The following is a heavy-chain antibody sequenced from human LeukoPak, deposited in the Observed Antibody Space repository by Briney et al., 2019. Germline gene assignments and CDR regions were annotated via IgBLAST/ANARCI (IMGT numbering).Heavy chain of an antibody. V-gene: IGHV3-23*01. D-gene: IGHD6-19*01. CDR1: GFSLSTYG. Sequence: PGGSLRLSCAASGFSLSTYGVSWVRQPPGKGLEWVSGITGTGGSTYYADSVKGRFTVSRDTSKNTLYLQMNSLRAEDTAIYYCAKDHGTAVAGFYYWGQGTLVTVSS. J-gene: IGHJ4*02. CDR2: ITGTGGST. CDR3: AKDHGTAVAGFYY.